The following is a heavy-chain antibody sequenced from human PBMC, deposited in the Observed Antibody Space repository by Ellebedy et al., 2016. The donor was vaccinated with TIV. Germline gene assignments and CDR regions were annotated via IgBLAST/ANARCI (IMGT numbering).Heavy chain of an antibody. CDR2: ISGSGGST. D-gene: IGHD3-22*01. V-gene: IGHV3-23*01. J-gene: IGHJ3*02. CDR1: GFTFSSYA. CDR3: AKDLWYYYDSSGYLPTDI. Sequence: GGSLRLSXAASGFTFSSYAMSWVRQAPGKGLEWVSAISGSGGSTYYADSVKGRFTISRDNSKNTLYLQMNSLRAEDTAVYYCAKDLWYYYDSSGYLPTDIWGQGTMVTVSS.